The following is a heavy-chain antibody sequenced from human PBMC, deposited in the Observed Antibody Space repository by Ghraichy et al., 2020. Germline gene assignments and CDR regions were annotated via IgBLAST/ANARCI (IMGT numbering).Heavy chain of an antibody. D-gene: IGHD3-22*01. CDR1: AHILTPFT. V-gene: IGHV3-7*03. CDR3: AREAMTVVFDAFDV. Sequence: GGSLRLSYIASAHILTPFTNSWLLCPLLQGLERVANINQGGTEKYYVDSVKGRFTISRDNAKKSLYLEMSSLRAEDTAVYYCAREAMTVVFDAFDVWGQGTMVTVSS. J-gene: IGHJ3*01. CDR2: INQGGTEK.